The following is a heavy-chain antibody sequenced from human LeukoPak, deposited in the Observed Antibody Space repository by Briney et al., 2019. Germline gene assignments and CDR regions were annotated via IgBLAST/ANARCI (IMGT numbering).Heavy chain of an antibody. V-gene: IGHV3-23*01. J-gene: IGHJ4*02. CDR1: GFTFSSYA. D-gene: IGHD2-2*01. CDR3: AKDPLYCSSTSCYVGSAAY. Sequence: GGSLRLSWAASGFTFSSYAMSWVRQAPGKGLEWVSAISGSGGSTYYADSVKGRFTISRDNSKNTLYLQMNSLRAEDTAVYYCAKDPLYCSSTSCYVGSAAYWGQGTLVTVSS. CDR2: ISGSGGST.